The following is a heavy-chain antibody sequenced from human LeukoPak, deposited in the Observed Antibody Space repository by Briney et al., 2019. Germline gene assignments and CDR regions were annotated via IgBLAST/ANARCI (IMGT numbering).Heavy chain of an antibody. CDR2: IYYSGST. CDR1: GGSISSSSYY. CDR3: ARHVGLDYVPYSVYFDY. V-gene: IGHV4-39*01. D-gene: IGHD3-16*01. Sequence: PSETLSLTCTVSGGSISSSSYYWGWIRQPPGKGLEWIGNIYYSGSTYYNPSLKSRVTMSVDTSKNQFSLKLSSVTAADTALYYCARHVGLDYVPYSVYFDYWGQGTLVTVSS. J-gene: IGHJ4*02.